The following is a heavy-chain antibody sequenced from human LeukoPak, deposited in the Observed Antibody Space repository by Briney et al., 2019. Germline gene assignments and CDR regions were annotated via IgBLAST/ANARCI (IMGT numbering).Heavy chain of an antibody. Sequence: GGSLRLSCAASGFTFSSYWMHWVRQAPGKGLEWVSAISGSGGSTYYADSVKGRFTISRDNSKNTLYLQMNSLRAEDTAVYYCAKNSGPGYYDILTGYSYWGQGTLVTVSS. J-gene: IGHJ4*02. V-gene: IGHV3-23*01. CDR2: ISGSGGST. CDR1: GFTFSSYW. CDR3: AKNSGPGYYDILTGYSY. D-gene: IGHD3-9*01.